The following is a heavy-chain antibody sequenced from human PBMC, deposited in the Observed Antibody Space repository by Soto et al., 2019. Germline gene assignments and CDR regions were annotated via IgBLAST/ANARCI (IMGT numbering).Heavy chain of an antibody. CDR3: APHVYCSGGSCQYDAFAI. CDR1: GITFSNYM. J-gene: IGHJ3*02. D-gene: IGHD2-15*01. CDR2: ITAGGDGT. Sequence: EVQVLESGGGLVQPGGSLRLSCEASGITFSNYMMTWIRQAPGKGLEWVSTITAGGDGTYYADSVKGRFTMSRETSKNTLYLQMTRLRAEDTAVYYCAPHVYCSGGSCQYDAFAIRGQGTMVTVSS. V-gene: IGHV3-23*01.